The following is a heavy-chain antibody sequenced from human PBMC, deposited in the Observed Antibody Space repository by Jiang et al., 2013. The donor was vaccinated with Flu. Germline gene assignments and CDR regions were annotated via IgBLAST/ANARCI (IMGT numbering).Heavy chain of an antibody. D-gene: IGHD6-19*01. CDR3: ARPPLPPTSGWSGYDY. CDR2: IHPGDSDT. V-gene: IGHV5-51*01. Sequence: GAEVKKPGESLKISCKGPGYSFSDDWIGWVRQMPGKGLEWMGIIHPGDSDTRYSPSFQGKVTMSADKSVSTAYLQWSSLKASDTAMYYCARPPLPPTSGWSGYDYWGRGTLVTVSS. J-gene: IGHJ4*02. CDR1: GYSFSDDW.